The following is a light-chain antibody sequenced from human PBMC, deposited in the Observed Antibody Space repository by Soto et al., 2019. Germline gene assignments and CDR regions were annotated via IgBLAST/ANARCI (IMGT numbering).Light chain of an antibody. Sequence: EIVLTQSPATLSLSPGEGATLSCRASQTFSSHLAWYQQKPGQAPRLLIYDASKRATGIPARFSGRGSGTDFTLTISSLEPEDFAVYSCQLPSHWPPVITFGQGTRLEIK. CDR2: DAS. CDR1: QTFSSH. V-gene: IGKV3-11*01. J-gene: IGKJ5*01. CDR3: QLPSHWPPVIT.